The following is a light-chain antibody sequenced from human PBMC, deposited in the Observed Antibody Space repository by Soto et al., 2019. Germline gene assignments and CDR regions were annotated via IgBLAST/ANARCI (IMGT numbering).Light chain of an antibody. Sequence: EIVMTQSPATLSVSPGERATLSCRASQSVSSNLAWYQQKPGQAPRLLIYDASNRATGIPARFSGSGSGTDFTLTISSLEPEDFAVYYCQQRSNWPDLVTFGQGTRLEIK. CDR3: QQRSNWPDLVT. J-gene: IGKJ5*01. CDR2: DAS. CDR1: QSVSSN. V-gene: IGKV3-11*01.